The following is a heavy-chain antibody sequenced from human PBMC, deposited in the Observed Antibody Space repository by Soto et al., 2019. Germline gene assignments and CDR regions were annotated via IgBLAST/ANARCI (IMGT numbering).Heavy chain of an antibody. Sequence: EVQLLESGGGLVQPGGSLRLSCAASGFTFSNFAMGWVRRAPGKGLEWVSAIGGTSGSTYYADSVKGRFTISSDNSKNTLSLQMTSLRAEDTAVYYCAKRRGDGYFDLWGRGTLVTVSS. CDR3: AKRRGDGYFDL. J-gene: IGHJ2*01. CDR1: GFTFSNFA. CDR2: IGGTSGST. V-gene: IGHV3-23*01. D-gene: IGHD7-27*01.